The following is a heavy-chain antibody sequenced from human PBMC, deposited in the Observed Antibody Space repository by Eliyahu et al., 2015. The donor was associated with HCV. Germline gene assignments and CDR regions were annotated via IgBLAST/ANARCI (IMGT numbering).Heavy chain of an antibody. CDR2: ISSNGGSV. V-gene: IGHV3-64*01. CDR3: ARVPAMGPTSRYHFDY. D-gene: IGHD1-26*01. Sequence: EVQLVESGGGLVQPGGSLXFSXXXSGFTFXNYAMHWVREAPGKGLEYVSGISSNGGSVYYVNHLKGRFTISRDNSKNTLYLQMGSLRVEDMAVYHCARVPAMGPTSRYHFDYWGQGTLVTVSS. CDR1: GFTFXNYA. J-gene: IGHJ4*02.